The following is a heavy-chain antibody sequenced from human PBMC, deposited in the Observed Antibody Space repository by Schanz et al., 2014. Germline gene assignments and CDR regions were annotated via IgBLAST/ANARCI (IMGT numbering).Heavy chain of an antibody. J-gene: IGHJ4*02. CDR3: AKYGGELGVSFEY. D-gene: IGHD7-27*01. CDR1: GFTFSSYA. CDR2: IKQDGSEK. V-gene: IGHV3-7*01. Sequence: EVQLLESGGGLVQPGGSLRLSCAVSGFTFSSYAMSWVRQAPGEGLEWVANIKQDGSEKYYVDSVKGRFTISRDNAKNSLYLQMNSLRPEDTAVYYCAKYGGELGVSFEYWGQGTLVTVSS.